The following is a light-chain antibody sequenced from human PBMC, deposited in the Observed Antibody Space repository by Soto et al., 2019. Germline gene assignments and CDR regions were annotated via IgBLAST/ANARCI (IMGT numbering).Light chain of an antibody. J-gene: IGKJ5*01. V-gene: IGKV1-5*03. Sequence: DIQMTQSPSTLSGSVGDRVTITCRASQTISSWLAWYQQKPGKAPKLLIYKASTLKSGVPSRFSGSGSGTEFTLTISSLQPDDFGIYYCQQLNAYPLTFGQGTRLGIK. CDR2: KAS. CDR3: QQLNAYPLT. CDR1: QTISSW.